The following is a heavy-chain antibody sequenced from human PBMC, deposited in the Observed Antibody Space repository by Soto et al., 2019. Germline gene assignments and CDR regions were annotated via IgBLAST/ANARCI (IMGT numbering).Heavy chain of an antibody. J-gene: IGHJ5*01. D-gene: IGHD6-13*01. V-gene: IGHV3-33*03. CDR3: ALCLAAAASSRYNWFDS. CDR2: VWFDGSNK. CDR1: GFTFSSYG. Sequence: GGSLRLSCAASGFTFSSYGMHWVRQAPGKGLEWVAVVWFDGSNKYYADSVKGRFTISRDNSKNTLYLQMNSLRAEDTAVYFFALCLAAAASSRYNWFDSWGRGSLVTVSS.